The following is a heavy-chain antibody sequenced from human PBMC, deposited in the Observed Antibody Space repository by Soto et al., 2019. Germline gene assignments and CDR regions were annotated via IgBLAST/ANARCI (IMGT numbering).Heavy chain of an antibody. Sequence: PAETLSLTCTVSGGSISSYYWSWIRQPPGKGLEWIGYIYYSGSTNYNPSLKSRVTISVDTSKNQFSLKLSSVTAADTAVYYCARAEGYCSSTSCFGALRLYYSSYMYVRGQRTTLTVS. J-gene: IGHJ6*03. CDR1: GGSISSYY. CDR3: ARAEGYCSSTSCFGALRLYYSSYMYV. CDR2: IYYSGST. D-gene: IGHD2-2*01. V-gene: IGHV4-59*01.